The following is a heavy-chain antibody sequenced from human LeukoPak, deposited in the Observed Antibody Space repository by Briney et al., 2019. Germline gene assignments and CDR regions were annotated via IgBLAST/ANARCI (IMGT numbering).Heavy chain of an antibody. Sequence: PGGSLRLSCAASGFTFTSYSTNWVRQAPGKGLEWVSSISSSGNYIYYADSVKGRFTISRDNARNSLYLQMNSLRAEDTAVYYCARGGRGTIIMIVVAALDYWGQGTLVTVSS. CDR1: GFTFTSYS. D-gene: IGHD3-22*01. J-gene: IGHJ4*02. CDR2: ISSSGNYI. CDR3: ARGGRGTIIMIVVAALDY. V-gene: IGHV3-21*01.